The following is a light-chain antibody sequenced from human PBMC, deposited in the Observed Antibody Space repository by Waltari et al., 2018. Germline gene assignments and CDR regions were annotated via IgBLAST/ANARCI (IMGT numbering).Light chain of an antibody. V-gene: IGLV2-23*01. CDR1: TTDF. CDR3: CSSSGGGTWV. CDR2: EGS. J-gene: IGLJ3*02. Sequence: QSALTQPASMSGSPGQSITISCTSTTTDFVSWYQHLPGKAPRLLIYEGSKRPSGLSGRFSGSQSGNTASLTISGLEVDDQATYYCCSSSGGGTWVFGGGTELAVL.